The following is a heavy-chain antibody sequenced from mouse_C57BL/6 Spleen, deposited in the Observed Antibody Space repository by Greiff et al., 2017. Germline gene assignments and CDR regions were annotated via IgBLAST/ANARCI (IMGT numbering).Heavy chain of an antibody. V-gene: IGHV1-15*01. CDR3: TRRDYVGAMND. D-gene: IGHD1-1*01. J-gene: IGHJ4*01. CDR1: GYTFTDYE. CDR2: IAPETGGT. Sequence: LQESGAELVRPGASVTLSCKASGYTFTDYEMHWVKQTPVHGLEWIGAIAPETGGTAYNQKFKGKAILTADKSSSTAYMERRSLTSEDSAVYYCTRRDYVGAMNDGGQGSSVTVSS.